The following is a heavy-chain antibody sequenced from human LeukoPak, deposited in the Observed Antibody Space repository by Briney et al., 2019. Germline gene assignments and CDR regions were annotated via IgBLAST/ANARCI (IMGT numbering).Heavy chain of an antibody. D-gene: IGHD2-21*01. CDR1: GGTFSSYA. J-gene: IGHJ3*02. CDR3: ARDYPRLFPNAFDI. V-gene: IGHV1-69*13. Sequence: GASVKVSCKASGGTFSSYAISWVRQAPGQGLEWMGGIIPIFGTANYAQKFQGRVTITADESTSTAYMELSSLRSEDTAVYYCARDYPRLFPNAFDIWGQGTMVTVSS. CDR2: IIPIFGTA.